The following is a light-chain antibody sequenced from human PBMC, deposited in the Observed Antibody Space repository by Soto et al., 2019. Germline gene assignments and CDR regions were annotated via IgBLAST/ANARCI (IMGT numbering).Light chain of an antibody. J-gene: IGKJ2*01. CDR1: QWMSNY. Sequence: DIHMTQSPSSLSASVGDRVTITCRASQWMSNYLNWYQQKPGKAPKLLISAASSLQSGVPSRFGGSGSGTDFTLTISSLQPDDFATYYCQQTYATPYTFGQGTKLQIK. V-gene: IGKV1-39*01. CDR3: QQTYATPYT. CDR2: AAS.